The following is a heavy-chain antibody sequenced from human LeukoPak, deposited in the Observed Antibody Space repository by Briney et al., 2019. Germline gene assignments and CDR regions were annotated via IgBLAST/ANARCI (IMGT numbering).Heavy chain of an antibody. CDR3: AKGLIAVAGTRFAGGYMDV. D-gene: IGHD6-19*01. CDR2: ISGSGVST. CDR1: GFTFSSYA. V-gene: IGHV3-23*01. Sequence: PGGSLRLSCAASGFTFSSYAMSWVRQAPGKGLEWVSSISGSGVSTYYADSVQGRFTTSRDNSKSALYLQMNSLRAEDTAVYYCAKGLIAVAGTRFAGGYMDVWGKGTTVTVSS. J-gene: IGHJ6*03.